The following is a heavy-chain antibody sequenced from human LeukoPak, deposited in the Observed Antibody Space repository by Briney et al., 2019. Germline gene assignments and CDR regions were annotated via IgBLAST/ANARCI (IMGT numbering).Heavy chain of an antibody. J-gene: IGHJ4*01. CDR2: IFRDGST. CDR1: GFNVRTSY. Sequence: GGSLRLSCAVSGFNVRTSYMSWVRQAPGKGLEWVSVIFRDGSTYYGDSVRGRFSISRDNSKNMVYLQMNNLRAEDTAVYFCARDFFDFWSGSWVWGQGTLVTVSS. CDR3: ARDFFDFWSGSWV. D-gene: IGHD3-3*01. V-gene: IGHV3-53*01.